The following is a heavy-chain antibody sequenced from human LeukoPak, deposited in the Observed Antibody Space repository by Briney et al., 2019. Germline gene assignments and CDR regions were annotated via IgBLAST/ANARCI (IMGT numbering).Heavy chain of an antibody. D-gene: IGHD2-2*01. CDR2: IWYDGSNK. V-gene: IGHV3-33*01. J-gene: IGHJ4*02. Sequence: GRSLRLSCAASGFTFSSYGMHWVRQAPGKGLEWVAVIWYDGSNKYYADSVKGRFTISRDDSKNTLYLQMNSLRAEDTAVYYCARDGWSTTALDYWGQGTLVTVSS. CDR3: ARDGWSTTALDY. CDR1: GFTFSSYG.